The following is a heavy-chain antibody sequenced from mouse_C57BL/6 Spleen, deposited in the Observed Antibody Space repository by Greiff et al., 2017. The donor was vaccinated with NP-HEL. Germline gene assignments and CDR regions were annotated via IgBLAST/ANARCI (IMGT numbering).Heavy chain of an antibody. CDR2: FYPGSGSI. J-gene: IGHJ2*01. Sequence: VQLQESGAELVKPGASVKLSCKASGYTFTEYTIHWVKQRSGQGLEWIGWFYPGSGSIKYNEKFKDKATLTADKSSSTVYMELSRLTSEDSAVYFCARHEVSPAYYSNYVRGYFDYWGQGTTLTVSS. V-gene: IGHV1-62-2*01. CDR1: GYTFTEYT. CDR3: ARHEVSPAYYSNYVRGYFDY. D-gene: IGHD2-5*01.